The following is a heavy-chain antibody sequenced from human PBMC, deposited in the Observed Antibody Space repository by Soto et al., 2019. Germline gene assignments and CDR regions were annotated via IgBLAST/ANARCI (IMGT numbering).Heavy chain of an antibody. D-gene: IGHD4-17*01. CDR1: GYTFTSYY. V-gene: IGHV1-46*01. J-gene: IGHJ6*02. CDR2: INPSGGST. CDR3: ATRLPWANLRVYYYYGMDV. Sequence: ASVKVSCKASGYTFTSYYMHWVRQAPGQVLERMGIINPSGGSTSYAQKFQGRVTMTRDTSTSTVYMELSSLRSEDTAVYYCATRLPWANLRVYYYYGMDVWGQGTTGTVA.